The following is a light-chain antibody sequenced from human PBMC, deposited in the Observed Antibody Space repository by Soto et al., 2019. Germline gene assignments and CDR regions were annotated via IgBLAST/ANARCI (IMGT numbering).Light chain of an antibody. CDR3: QHTTDFT. V-gene: IGKV3-15*01. J-gene: IGKJ2*01. CDR1: QSIST. CDR2: GAS. Sequence: EIVLTQSPGTLSLSPGERATLSCRASQSISTLAWYQQKPGQAPRLLIYGASTRATGVPARFSGSGSGTESTLTITGLQPDDLGTYYCQHTTDFTFGQGTKVDI.